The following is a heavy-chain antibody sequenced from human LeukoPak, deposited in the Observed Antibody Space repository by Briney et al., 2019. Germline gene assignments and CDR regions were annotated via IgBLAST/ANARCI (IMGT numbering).Heavy chain of an antibody. CDR1: GFTFDDYA. CDR3: ARELDSIPYYFDY. Sequence: GGSLRLSCAAPGFTFDDYAMHWVRQAPGKGLEWVSGISWNSGSIGYADSVKGRFTISRDNSKNTLYLQMNSLRAEDTAVYYCARELDSIPYYFDYWGQGTLVTISS. V-gene: IGHV3-9*01. D-gene: IGHD2-2*03. J-gene: IGHJ4*02. CDR2: ISWNSGSI.